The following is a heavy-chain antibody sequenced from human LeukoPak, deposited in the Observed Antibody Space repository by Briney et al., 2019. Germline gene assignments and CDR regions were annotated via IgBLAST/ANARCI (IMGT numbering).Heavy chain of an antibody. D-gene: IGHD4-17*01. CDR2: IYYSGST. Sequence: TSETLSLTCTVSGGSISSYYWSWIRQPPGKGLEWIGYIYYSGSTNYNPSLKSRVTISVDTSKNQFSLKPSSVTAADTAVYYCARGTDGDYFDYWGQGTLVTVSS. J-gene: IGHJ4*02. V-gene: IGHV4-59*01. CDR1: GGSISSYY. CDR3: ARGTDGDYFDY.